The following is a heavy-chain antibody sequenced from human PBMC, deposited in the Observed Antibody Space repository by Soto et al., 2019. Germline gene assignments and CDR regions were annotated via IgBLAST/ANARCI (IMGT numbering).Heavy chain of an antibody. CDR2: ISGYNGDT. J-gene: IGHJ6*02. V-gene: IGHV1-18*01. CDR1: GYTFTRYG. Sequence: QGQLVQSGAEVKKPGASVKVSCKASGYTFTRYGISWVRQAPGQGLEWMGWISGYNGDTKYAQKFQGRVTMTVDTSTTTAYMELRSLTSDDRAVYYCAKNGQPPYYYFGMDVWGQGTTFTVSS. D-gene: IGHD2-8*01. CDR3: AKNGQPPYYYFGMDV.